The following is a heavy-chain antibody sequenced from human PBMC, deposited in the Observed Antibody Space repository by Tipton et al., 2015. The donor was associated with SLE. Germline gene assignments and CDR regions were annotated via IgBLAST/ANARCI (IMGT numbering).Heavy chain of an antibody. CDR2: IYHSGST. Sequence: TLSLTCTVSGGSISSYYWGWIRQPPGKGLEWIVNIYHSGSTFYNPSLKSRVTISVDTSKNQFSLKLSSVTAADTAVYYCARDPIAVAGIPFAEYFQHWGQGTLVTVSS. D-gene: IGHD6-19*01. V-gene: IGHV4-59*12. CDR3: ARDPIAVAGIPFAEYFQH. J-gene: IGHJ1*01. CDR1: GGSISSYY.